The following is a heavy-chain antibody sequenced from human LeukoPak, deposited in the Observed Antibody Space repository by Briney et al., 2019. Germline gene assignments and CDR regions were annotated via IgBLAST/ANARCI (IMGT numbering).Heavy chain of an antibody. CDR2: MNPNGGNT. V-gene: IGHV1-8*01. D-gene: IGHD1-14*01. CDR3: ATPNNVDAFDI. Sequence: ASVKVSCKASGYTFTSYDINWVRQATGQGLEWMGWMNPNGGNTGYAQKFQARVTMTRDTSTSTVYMELSSLRSEDTAVYYCATPNNVDAFDIWGQGTMVTVSS. CDR1: GYTFTSYD. J-gene: IGHJ3*02.